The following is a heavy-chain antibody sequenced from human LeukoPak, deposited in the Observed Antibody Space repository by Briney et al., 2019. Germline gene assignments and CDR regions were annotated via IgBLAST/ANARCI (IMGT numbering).Heavy chain of an antibody. D-gene: IGHD3-22*01. CDR3: AKGLTYGDSSGYYSD. J-gene: IGHJ4*02. Sequence: GGSLRLSCAASGFTFSSYAMSWVRQAPGKGLGWVSAISGSGGSTYYADSVKGRFTLSRDNSKDTLYLQMNSLRAEDTAVYFCAKGLTYGDSSGYYSDWGQGTLVTVSS. CDR2: ISGSGGST. CDR1: GFTFSSYA. V-gene: IGHV3-23*01.